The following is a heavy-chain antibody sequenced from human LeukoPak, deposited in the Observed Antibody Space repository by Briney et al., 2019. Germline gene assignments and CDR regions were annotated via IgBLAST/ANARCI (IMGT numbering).Heavy chain of an antibody. V-gene: IGHV3-48*01. CDR3: ARGLSGIDV. CDR1: GFTFSSYS. Sequence: GGSLRLSCAASGFTFSSYSMNWVRQAPGKGLEWVSYISSSSSTIYYADSVKGRFTISRDNAKNSLYLQMNSLRAEDTAVYYCARGLSGIDVWGQGTTVTVSS. CDR2: ISSSSSTI. J-gene: IGHJ6*02.